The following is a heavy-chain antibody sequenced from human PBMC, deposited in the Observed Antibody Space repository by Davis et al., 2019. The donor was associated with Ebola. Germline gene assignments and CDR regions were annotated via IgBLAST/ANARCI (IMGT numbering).Heavy chain of an antibody. D-gene: IGHD3-10*01. V-gene: IGHV1-69*05. J-gene: IGHJ4*02. Sequence: SVKVSCKAVGDTLSSYAMTWVRQAPGQGLEWMGGIIPVFRTANYAQKFQGRVTITRDTSASTAYMELSSLRSEDTAVYYCARFWFGELFDYWGQGTLVTVSS. CDR1: GDTLSSYA. CDR3: ARFWFGELFDY. CDR2: IIPVFRTA.